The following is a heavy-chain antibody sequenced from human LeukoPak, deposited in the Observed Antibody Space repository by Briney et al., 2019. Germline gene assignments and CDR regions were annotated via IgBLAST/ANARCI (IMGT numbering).Heavy chain of an antibody. CDR3: ATACSGGSCYYYGMDV. CDR2: ISPSDGTT. V-gene: IGHV1-46*01. CDR1: GYTFSRYF. Sequence: GASVKVSCKASGYTFSRYFVQWVRQAPGQGLEWMGIISPSDGTTNYAQKFQGRITMTRDTSTNTLYMELSSLRSEDTAVYYCATACSGGSCYYYGMDVWGQGTTVTVSS. J-gene: IGHJ6*02. D-gene: IGHD2-15*01.